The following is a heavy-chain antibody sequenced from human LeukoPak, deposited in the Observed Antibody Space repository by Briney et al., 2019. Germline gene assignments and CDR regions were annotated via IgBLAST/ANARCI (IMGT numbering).Heavy chain of an antibody. CDR2: ISSSSSYI. D-gene: IGHD3-22*01. V-gene: IGHV3-21*01. J-gene: IGHJ4*02. Sequence: GGSLRLSCAASGFTFSSYAMSWVRQAPGKGLEWVSSISSSSSYIYYADSVKGRFTISRDNAKNSLYLQMNSLRAEDTAVYYCARDRPLSYYDSSGDDYWGQGTLVTVSS. CDR3: ARDRPLSYYDSSGDDY. CDR1: GFTFSSYA.